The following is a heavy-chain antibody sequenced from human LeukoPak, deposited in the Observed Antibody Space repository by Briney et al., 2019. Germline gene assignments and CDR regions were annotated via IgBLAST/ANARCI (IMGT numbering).Heavy chain of an antibody. CDR3: ARQRRWDDAFDI. CDR1: GGSISSYY. Sequence: SETLSLTCTVSGGSISSYYWSWIRQPPGKGLEWIGYIYYSGSTSYNASLKSRVTISIDTSKTQFSLKLRSVTAADTAVYYCARQRRWDDAFDIWGQGTMVTVSS. V-gene: IGHV4-59*08. D-gene: IGHD1-26*01. CDR2: IYYSGST. J-gene: IGHJ3*02.